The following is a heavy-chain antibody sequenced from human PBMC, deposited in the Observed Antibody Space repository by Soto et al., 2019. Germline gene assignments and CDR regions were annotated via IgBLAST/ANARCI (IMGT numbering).Heavy chain of an antibody. CDR3: ARIQLGYDAVDI. CDR2: ISSSSSYI. CDR1: GFTCSSYS. Sequence: EVQLVESGGGRVKPGGSLRLSCAASGFTCSSYSMNWVRQAPGKGLEWVSSISSSSSYIYYADSVKDRFTISRDNAKNSLYLQMNSLTADETAVYDCARIQLGYDAVDIWGHGTMGTVSS. V-gene: IGHV3-21*01. D-gene: IGHD2-15*01. J-gene: IGHJ3*02.